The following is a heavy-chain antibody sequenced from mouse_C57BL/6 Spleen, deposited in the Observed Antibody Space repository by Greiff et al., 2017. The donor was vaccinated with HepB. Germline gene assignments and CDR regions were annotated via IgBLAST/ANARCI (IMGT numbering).Heavy chain of an antibody. CDR1: GYTFTDYY. CDR2: ITPYNGGT. J-gene: IGHJ1*03. V-gene: IGHV1-19*01. D-gene: IGHD1-1*01. CDR3: ARSLGISYRYWYFDV. Sequence: EVKLQESGPVLVKPGASVKMSCKASGYTFTDYYMNWVKQSHGKSLEWIGVITPYNGGTSYNQKFKGKATLTVDKSSSTAYMELNSLTSADSAVYYCARSLGISYRYWYFDVWGKGTTVTVSS.